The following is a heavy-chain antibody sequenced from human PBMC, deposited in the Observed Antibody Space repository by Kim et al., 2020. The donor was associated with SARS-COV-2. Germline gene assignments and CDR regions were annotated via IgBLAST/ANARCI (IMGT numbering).Heavy chain of an antibody. D-gene: IGHD5-12*01. V-gene: IGHV3-48*03. Sequence: GGSLRLSCAASGFIFSGYEMNWVRQAPGKGLEWVSYIGSSGTTVYYADSVKGRFTISRDNAKNSLSLQMNSLRAEDAAVYYCASSRYSGYNSGYYFDYWGQGTLVTVSS. CDR1: GFIFSGYE. CDR2: IGSSGTTV. CDR3: ASSRYSGYNSGYYFDY. J-gene: IGHJ4*02.